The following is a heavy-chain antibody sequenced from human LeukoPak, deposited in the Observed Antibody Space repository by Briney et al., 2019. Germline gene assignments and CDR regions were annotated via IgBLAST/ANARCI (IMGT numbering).Heavy chain of an antibody. CDR2: ISYDGSNK. CDR1: GFTFSHYA. CDR3: AREIYGDRNY. J-gene: IGHJ4*02. D-gene: IGHD4-17*01. V-gene: IGHV3-30*04. Sequence: GGSLRLSCAASGFTFSHYAMHWVRQAPGKGLEWVAIISYDGSNKYYADSVKGRFTISRDNSKNTLYLQMNSLRAEDMAVYYCAREIYGDRNYWGQGTPVTVSS.